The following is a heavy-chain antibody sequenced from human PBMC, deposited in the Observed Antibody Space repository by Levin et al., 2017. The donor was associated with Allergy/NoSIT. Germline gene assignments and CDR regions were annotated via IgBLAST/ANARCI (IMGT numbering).Heavy chain of an antibody. CDR1: GYTFTSSD. CDR3: ARGKYFLYS. CDR2: MNPNSGTT. D-gene: IGHD3-9*01. J-gene: IGHJ5*02. Sequence: VASVKVSCKASGYTFTSSDITWVRQATGQGLEYMGWMNPNSGTTGYAEKFQGRVNMTRSTSISTAYMELSSLRSEDTAIYYCARGKYFLYSWGQGTLVTVSS. V-gene: IGHV1-8*01.